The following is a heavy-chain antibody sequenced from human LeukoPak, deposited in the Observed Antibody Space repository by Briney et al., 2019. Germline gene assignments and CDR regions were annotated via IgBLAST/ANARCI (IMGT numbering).Heavy chain of an antibody. D-gene: IGHD2-2*01. V-gene: IGHV4-30-4*08. CDR2: IYYSGST. CDR3: ALIVVVPAAVKRLHDY. CDR1: GGSISSGDYY. J-gene: IGHJ4*02. Sequence: SETLSLTCTVSGGSISSGDYYWSWIRQPPGKGLEWIGYIYYSGSTYYNPSLKSRVTISVDTSKNQFSLKLSSVTAADTAVYYCALIVVVPAAVKRLHDYWGQGTLDTVSS.